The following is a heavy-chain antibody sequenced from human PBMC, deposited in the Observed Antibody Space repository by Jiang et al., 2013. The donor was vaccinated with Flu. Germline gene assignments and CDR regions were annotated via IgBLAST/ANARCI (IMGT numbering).Heavy chain of an antibody. V-gene: IGHV7-4-1*02. CDR3: ARVAPSSWFYYYYGMDV. CDR2: INTNTGNP. CDR1: GYTFTSYA. Sequence: KVSCKASGYTFTSYAMNWVRQAPGQGLEWMGWINTNTGNPTYAQGFTGRFVFSLDTSVSTAYLQISSLKAEDTAVYYCARVAPSSWFYYYYGMDVWGQGTTVTVSS. J-gene: IGHJ6*02. D-gene: IGHD6-13*01.